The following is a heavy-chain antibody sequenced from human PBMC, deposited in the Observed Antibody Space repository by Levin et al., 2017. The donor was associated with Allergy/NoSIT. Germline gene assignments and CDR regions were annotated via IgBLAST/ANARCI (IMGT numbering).Heavy chain of an antibody. V-gene: IGHV3-30-3*01. CDR1: GFTFSSYA. J-gene: IGHJ4*02. CDR2: ISHDGSNK. D-gene: IGHD6-19*01. CDR3: ANLYSSGWTGFDY. Sequence: PSETLSLTCAVSGFTFSSYAMHWVRQAPGKGLEWVAVISHDGSNKYYADPVKGRFIISRDNSKNTLYLQMNSLRAEDTAVYYCANLYSSGWTGFDYWGQGTLVTVSS.